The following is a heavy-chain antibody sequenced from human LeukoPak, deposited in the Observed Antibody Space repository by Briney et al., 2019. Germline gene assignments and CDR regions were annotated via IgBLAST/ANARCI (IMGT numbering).Heavy chain of an antibody. CDR1: GGSFSGYY. J-gene: IGHJ4*02. Sequence: SGTLSLTCAVSGGSFSGYYWSWIRQPPGKGLEWIGEINHSGSTNYNPSLKSRVTISVDTSKNQFSLKLSSVTAADTAVYYCARCLPSSSCGYWGQGTLVTVSS. CDR3: ARCLPSSSCGY. D-gene: IGHD6-13*01. CDR2: INHSGST. V-gene: IGHV4-34*01.